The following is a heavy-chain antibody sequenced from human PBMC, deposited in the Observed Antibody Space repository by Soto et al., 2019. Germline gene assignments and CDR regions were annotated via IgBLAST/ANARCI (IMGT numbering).Heavy chain of an antibody. CDR3: ARPDATGKYYYDSSGYWFDP. J-gene: IGHJ5*02. CDR2: IYPGDSDT. D-gene: IGHD3-22*01. Sequence: PAESLSIYCKGSGDSFTSYCIGWVLQMPGKGLEWMGIIYPGDSDTRYSPSFQGQVTISADKSISTAYLQWSSLKASDTAMYYCARPDATGKYYYDSSGYWFDPWGQGTLVTVS. CDR1: GDSFTSYC. V-gene: IGHV5-51*01.